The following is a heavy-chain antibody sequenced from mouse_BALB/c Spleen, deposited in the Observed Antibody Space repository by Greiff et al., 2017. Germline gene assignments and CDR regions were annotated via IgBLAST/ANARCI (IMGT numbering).Heavy chain of an antibody. CDR2: ISSGGST. CDR3: ARGGYGTDFDY. J-gene: IGHJ2*01. Sequence: EVHLVESGGGLVKPGGSLKLSCAASGFTFSSYAMSWVRQTPEKRLEWVASISSGGSTYYPDSVKGRFTISRDNARNILYLQMSSLRSEDTAMYYCARGGYGTDFDYWGQGTTLTVSS. CDR1: GFTFSSYA. D-gene: IGHD2-10*02. V-gene: IGHV5-6-5*01.